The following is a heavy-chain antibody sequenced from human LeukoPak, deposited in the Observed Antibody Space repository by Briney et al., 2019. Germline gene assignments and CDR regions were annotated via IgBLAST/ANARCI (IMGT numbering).Heavy chain of an antibody. Sequence: SETLSLTCTVSAGSVSSTSYYWSWIRQPPGKGLEWIGYIYYSGNTNYSPSLKSRVTISLDTSKNHFSLKLSSVTAADTAVYYCARQSNLYCTGGSCYPQFEFDYWGQGTLVTVSS. V-gene: IGHV4-61*03. CDR1: AGSVSSTSYY. J-gene: IGHJ4*02. CDR2: IYYSGNT. CDR3: ARQSNLYCTGGSCYPQFEFDY. D-gene: IGHD2-15*01.